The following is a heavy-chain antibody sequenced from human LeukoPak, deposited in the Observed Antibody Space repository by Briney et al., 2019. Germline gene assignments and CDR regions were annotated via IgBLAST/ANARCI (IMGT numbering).Heavy chain of an antibody. V-gene: IGHV3-7*01. CDR2: IKQDGSEK. J-gene: IGHJ4*02. D-gene: IGHD3-3*01. CDR1: GFTFSDYY. Sequence: PGGSLRLSCAASGFTFSDYYMSWIRQAPGKGLEWVANIKQDGSEKYYVDSVKGRFTISRDNAKNSLYLQMNSLRAEDTAVYYCAREGSRFTILGRRYYFDYWGQGTLVTVSS. CDR3: AREGSRFTILGRRYYFDY.